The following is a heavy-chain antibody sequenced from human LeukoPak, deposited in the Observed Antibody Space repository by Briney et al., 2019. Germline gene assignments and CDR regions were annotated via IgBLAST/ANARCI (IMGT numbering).Heavy chain of an antibody. CDR2: ISGSGGST. V-gene: IGHV3-23*01. D-gene: IGHD3-10*01. Sequence: PGGSLRLSCAASGFTFSSYGMSWVRQAPGKGLEWVSAISGSGGSTYYADSVKGRFTISRDNSKNTLYLQMNSLRAEDTAVYYCAKDLRGSGSYYKFSNYYYYYYMDVWGKGTTVTISS. CDR3: AKDLRGSGSYYKFSNYYYYYYMDV. CDR1: GFTFSSYG. J-gene: IGHJ6*03.